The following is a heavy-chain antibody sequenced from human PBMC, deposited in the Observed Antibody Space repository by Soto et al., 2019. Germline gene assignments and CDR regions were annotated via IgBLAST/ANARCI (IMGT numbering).Heavy chain of an antibody. V-gene: IGHV3-7*01. D-gene: IGHD3-16*01. Sequence: PGGSLRLSCAASGFTFSDSWMDRVRQAPGKGPERVANIKHDGSEKNYVVSVKGRFTISRDNAKNSLYLQMNSLRAEDTAVYYCASLGRHGWGQGTTVTVSS. CDR2: IKHDGSEK. J-gene: IGHJ6*02. CDR1: GFTFSDSW. CDR3: ASLGRHG.